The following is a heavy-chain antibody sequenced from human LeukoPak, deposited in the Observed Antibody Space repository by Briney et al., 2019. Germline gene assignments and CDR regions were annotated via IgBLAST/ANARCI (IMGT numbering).Heavy chain of an antibody. V-gene: IGHV4-61*02. Sequence: SQTLSLTCTVSGGSISSGSYYWSWIRQPAGKGLEWIGRIYTSGSTNYNPSLKSRVTISVDTSKNQFSLKLSSVTAADTAVYYCARGSSSSWDSVDYWGQGTLVTVSS. CDR3: ARGSSSSWDSVDY. J-gene: IGHJ4*02. CDR2: IYTSGST. CDR1: GGSISSGSYY. D-gene: IGHD6-6*01.